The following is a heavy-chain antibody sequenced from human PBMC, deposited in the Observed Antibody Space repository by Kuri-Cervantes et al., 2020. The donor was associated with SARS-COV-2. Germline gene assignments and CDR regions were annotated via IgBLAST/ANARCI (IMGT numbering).Heavy chain of an antibody. CDR1: GFPFSDYA. CDR2: IGGSGGNT. D-gene: IGHD5-18*01. CDR3: ARDLSSGLWAFDY. Sequence: GGSLRLSCAVSGFPFSDYAMSWVRQAPGKGLEWVSGIGGSGGNTYYADSVKGRFTISRDNSKNSLYLQMNSLRAEDTAVYYCARDLSSGLWAFDYWGQGTLVTVSS. J-gene: IGHJ4*02. V-gene: IGHV3-23*01.